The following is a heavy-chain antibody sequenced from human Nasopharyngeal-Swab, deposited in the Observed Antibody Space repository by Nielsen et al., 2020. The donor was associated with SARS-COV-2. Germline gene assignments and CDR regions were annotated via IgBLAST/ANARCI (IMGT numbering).Heavy chain of an antibody. D-gene: IGHD3-22*01. CDR3: ASTPLDSSGYYYAFHY. CDR2: ISYDGSNK. CDR1: GFTFSRYT. Sequence: GESLKISCAASGFTFSRYTMHWVRQAPGKGLEWVAVISYDGSNKYYADSVKGRFTISRDISKNTLYLQMNSLRAEDTAVFYCASTPLDSSGYYYAFHYWDRGTLVTVSS. J-gene: IGHJ4*02. V-gene: IGHV3-30-3*01.